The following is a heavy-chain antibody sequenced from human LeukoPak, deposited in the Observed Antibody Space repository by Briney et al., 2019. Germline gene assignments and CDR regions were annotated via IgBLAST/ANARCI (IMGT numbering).Heavy chain of an antibody. CDR3: AKDDYNSGLTFDY. J-gene: IGHJ4*02. CDR2: ISHDGSNK. Sequence: PGRSLRLSCAASGFAFNTHGMHWVRQAPGKGLEWVALISHDGSNKYYADSMKGRFTISRDNSKNTLYLQMNSLRAEDTAVYYCAKDDYNSGLTFDYWGRGTLVTVSS. V-gene: IGHV3-30*18. CDR1: GFAFNTHG. D-gene: IGHD6-19*01.